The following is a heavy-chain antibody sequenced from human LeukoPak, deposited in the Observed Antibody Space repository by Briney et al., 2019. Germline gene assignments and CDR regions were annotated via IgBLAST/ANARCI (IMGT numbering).Heavy chain of an antibody. V-gene: IGHV1-46*01. CDR3: ARASTTVTTLLRNNWFDP. J-gene: IGHJ5*02. D-gene: IGHD4-17*01. CDR1: GYTFTSYH. Sequence: GASVKVSCKASGYTFTSYHMHWVRQAPGQGLEWMGIINPSGGSTSYAQKFQGRVTMTRDTSTSTVYMELSSLRSEDTAVYYCARASTTVTTLLRNNWFDPWGQGTLVTVSS. CDR2: INPSGGST.